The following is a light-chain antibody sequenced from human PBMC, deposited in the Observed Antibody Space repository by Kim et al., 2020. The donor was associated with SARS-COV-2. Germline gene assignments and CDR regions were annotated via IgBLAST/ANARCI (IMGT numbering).Light chain of an antibody. CDR2: DAS. CDR3: QQYVGSPLT. CDR1: QSVTNNC. Sequence: EIVLTQSPGTLSLSPGERATLSCRASQSVTNNCLAWYQQKPGQALRLLIYDASKRATGIPDRFSGSGSGTDFTLSINRLEPEDFAVYFCQQYVGSPLTFGGGTKVEI. V-gene: IGKV3-20*01. J-gene: IGKJ4*01.